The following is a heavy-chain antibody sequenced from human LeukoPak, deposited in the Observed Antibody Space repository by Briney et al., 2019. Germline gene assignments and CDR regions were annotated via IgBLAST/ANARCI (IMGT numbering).Heavy chain of an antibody. J-gene: IGHJ4*02. CDR3: TSPAHDFDFWSGYYSY. CDR2: IRSKANSYAT. Sequence: GGSLKLSCAASGLIFSDSAMHWVRQASGKGLEWVGRIRSKANSYATAYAASVKGRFTISRDDSKSTAYLQMNSLTTEDTAVYYCTSPAHDFDFWSGYYSYWGRGTLVTVSS. V-gene: IGHV3-73*01. CDR1: GLIFSDSA. D-gene: IGHD3-3*01.